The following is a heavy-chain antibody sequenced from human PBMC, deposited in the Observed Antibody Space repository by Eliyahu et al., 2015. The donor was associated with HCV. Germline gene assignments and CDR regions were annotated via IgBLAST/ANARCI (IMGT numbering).Heavy chain of an antibody. V-gene: IGHV1-69*02. J-gene: IGHJ3*02. CDR3: ARVHYYDNSGPNDAFDI. CDR1: GGTFSSYX. D-gene: IGHD3-22*01. Sequence: QVQLVQSGAEVKKPGSSVKVSCKASGGTFSSYXISXVRQAPGQGLEWMGRIIPILGIANYAQKFQGRVTITADKSTSTAYMELSSLRSEDTAVYYCARVHYYDNSGPNDAFDIWGQGTMVTVSS. CDR2: IIPILGIA.